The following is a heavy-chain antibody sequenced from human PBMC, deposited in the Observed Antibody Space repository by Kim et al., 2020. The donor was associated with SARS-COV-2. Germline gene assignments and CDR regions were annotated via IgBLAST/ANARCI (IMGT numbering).Heavy chain of an antibody. J-gene: IGHJ4*02. CDR1: GFTFSNYA. D-gene: IGHD3-22*01. CDR2: VGGSGRNT. Sequence: GGSLRLSCAASGFTFSNYAMSWVRQAPGKGLEWVSSVGGSGRNTDYVASVKGRFTVSRDNSKTSLYLQMNSLRAEDTAVYYCAKDSRTYYDSSGYYDYWGQGTLVTVSS. V-gene: IGHV3-23*01. CDR3: AKDSRTYYDSSGYYDY.